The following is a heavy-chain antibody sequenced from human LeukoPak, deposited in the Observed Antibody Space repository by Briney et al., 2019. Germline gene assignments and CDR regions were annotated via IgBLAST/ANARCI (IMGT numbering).Heavy chain of an antibody. CDR3: ARGRVVVVAATMVDY. Sequence: ASVKVSCKASGYTFTGYYMHWVRQAPGQGLERMGWINPNSGGTNYAQKFQGRVTMTRDTSISTAYMELSRLRSDDTAVYYCARGRVVVVAATMVDYWGQGTLVTVSS. D-gene: IGHD2-15*01. CDR2: INPNSGGT. V-gene: IGHV1-2*02. CDR1: GYTFTGYY. J-gene: IGHJ4*02.